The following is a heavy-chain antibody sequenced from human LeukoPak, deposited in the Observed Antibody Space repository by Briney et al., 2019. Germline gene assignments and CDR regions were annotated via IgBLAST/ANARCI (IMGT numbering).Heavy chain of an antibody. CDR2: IYYIGRT. J-gene: IGHJ3*02. Sequence: PSETLSLACIVSGGSVNSSNDYWGWIRQPPGKGLEWIGSIYYIGRTYYNPSLESRVTISVDTSKNQFSLKLSSVTAADTAVYYCAREDSTTGFDIWGQGTMVTVSS. CDR1: GGSVNSSNDY. V-gene: IGHV4-39*02. D-gene: IGHD2/OR15-2a*01. CDR3: AREDSTTGFDI.